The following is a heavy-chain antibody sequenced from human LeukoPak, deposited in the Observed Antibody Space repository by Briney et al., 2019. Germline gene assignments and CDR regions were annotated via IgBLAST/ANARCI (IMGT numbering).Heavy chain of an antibody. CDR3: ARNPKRPFALRPRNPYPVDP. CDR2: MNPNSGNT. V-gene: IGHV1-8*01. CDR1: GYTFTSYD. Sequence: ASVKVSCKASGYTFTSYDINWVRQAPGQGLEWMGWMNPNSGNTGYAQKFQGRVTMTRNTSISTAYMELSSLRSEDTAVYYCARNPKRPFALRPRNPYPVDPWGQGTLVTVSS. J-gene: IGHJ5*02. D-gene: IGHD1-1*01.